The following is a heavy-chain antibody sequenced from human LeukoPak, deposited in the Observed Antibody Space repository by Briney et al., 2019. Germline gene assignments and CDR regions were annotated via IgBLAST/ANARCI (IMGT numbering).Heavy chain of an antibody. J-gene: IGHJ4*02. CDR1: GFTFSSYA. CDR3: AKGSEYYYVSSGYYHY. Sequence: GASLRLSCAASGFTFSSYAMSWVRQAPGKGLEWVSAISGSGGSTYYADSVKGRFTISRDNSKNTLYLQMNSLRAEDTAVYYCAKGSEYYYVSSGYYHYWGQGTLVTVSS. D-gene: IGHD3-22*01. CDR2: ISGSGGST. V-gene: IGHV3-23*01.